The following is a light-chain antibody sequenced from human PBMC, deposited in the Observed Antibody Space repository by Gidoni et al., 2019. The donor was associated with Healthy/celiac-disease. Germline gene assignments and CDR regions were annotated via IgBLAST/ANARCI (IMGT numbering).Light chain of an antibody. CDR2: GAS. CDR1: QSVSSN. V-gene: IGKV3-15*01. CDR3: QQYNNWPPSYT. Sequence: ELVMTPPPATLSVSPGERATLTCRASQSVSSNLAWYQQKPGQAPRLLIYGASTRATGIPAMFSGSGSGTEFTLTISSLQSEDFAVYYCQQYNNWPPSYTFGQGTKLEIK. J-gene: IGKJ2*01.